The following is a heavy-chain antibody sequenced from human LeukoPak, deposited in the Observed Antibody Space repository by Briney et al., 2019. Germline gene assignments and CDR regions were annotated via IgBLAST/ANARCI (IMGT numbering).Heavy chain of an antibody. D-gene: IGHD2-2*01. CDR1: GFTFSSYA. CDR2: ISGSGGST. CDR3: AKDISRQLASGFNYFDY. J-gene: IGHJ4*02. Sequence: GGSLRLSCAASGFTFSSYAMSWVRQAPGKGLEWVSAISGSGGSTYYADSVKGRFTISRDNSKNTLYLQMNSLRAEDTAVYYCAKDISRQLASGFNYFDYWGQGTLVTVSS. V-gene: IGHV3-23*01.